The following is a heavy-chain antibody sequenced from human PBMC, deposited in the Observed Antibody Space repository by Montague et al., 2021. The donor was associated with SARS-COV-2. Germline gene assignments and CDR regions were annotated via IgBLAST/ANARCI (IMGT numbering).Heavy chain of an antibody. Sequence: SLRLSCAASGFTFSNYGMHWVRQAPGKGLGWVAVIWYDGSNKWYAESVKGRFTIARDNSKNTVNLQMNRLRAEDTALYYCARDRADRSGWQNTFDNWGQGTLVTVSS. J-gene: IGHJ4*02. CDR1: GFTFSNYG. D-gene: IGHD6-25*01. V-gene: IGHV3-33*08. CDR2: IWYDGSNK. CDR3: ARDRADRSGWQNTFDN.